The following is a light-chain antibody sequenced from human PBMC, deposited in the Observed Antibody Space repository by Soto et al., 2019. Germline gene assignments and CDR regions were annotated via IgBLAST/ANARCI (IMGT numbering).Light chain of an antibody. CDR1: QSVSSN. J-gene: IGKJ1*01. CDR3: HQYGRSPRT. Sequence: TPSTLSFSAFDRLTFSFRASQSVSSNLAWYQQKPGQAPRLLIYAASSRSTGIPDRFSGSGSGTDFTLTISRLEPEDFAVYYCHQYGRSPRTLGQGSKVDIK. V-gene: IGKV3-20*01. CDR2: AAS.